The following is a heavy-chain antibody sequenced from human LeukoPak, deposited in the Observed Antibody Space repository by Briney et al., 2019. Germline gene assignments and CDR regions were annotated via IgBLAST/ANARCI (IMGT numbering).Heavy chain of an antibody. J-gene: IGHJ6*03. V-gene: IGHV1-46*01. Sequence: GASVKVSCKASGYTFTSYYMHWVRQAPGQGLEWMGIINPSGGSTSYAQKFQGRVTMTRDMSTSTVYMELSSLRSEDTAVYYCARRYYDSSGYYGGYYYYYMDVWGKGTTVTISS. CDR2: INPSGGST. CDR1: GYTFTSYY. CDR3: ARRYYDSSGYYGGYYYYYMDV. D-gene: IGHD3-22*01.